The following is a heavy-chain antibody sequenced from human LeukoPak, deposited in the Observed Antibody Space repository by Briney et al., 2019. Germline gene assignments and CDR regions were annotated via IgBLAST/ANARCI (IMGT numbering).Heavy chain of an antibody. D-gene: IGHD2-2*02. Sequence: GGSLRLSCAASGFTFSSCGFNWVRQAPGKGLEWVSSIISSSSYIYYADSVKGRFTISRDNAKNSLYLQMNSLRAEDTAVYYCARGLAGSSTSCYNFWGQGTLVTVSS. CDR2: IISSSSYI. CDR1: GFTFSSCG. CDR3: ARGLAGSSTSCYNF. V-gene: IGHV3-21*01. J-gene: IGHJ4*02.